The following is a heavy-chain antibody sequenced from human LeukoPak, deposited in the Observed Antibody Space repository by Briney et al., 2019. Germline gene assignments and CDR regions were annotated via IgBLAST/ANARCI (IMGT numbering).Heavy chain of an antibody. V-gene: IGHV3-21*01. Sequence: SCKASGGTFSSYSMNWVRQAPGKGLEWVSSISSSSSYIYYADSVKGRFTISRDNAKNSLYLQMNSLRAEDTAVYYCAREFVYYDILTGYLHYFDYWGQGTLVTVSS. CDR3: AREFVYYDILTGYLHYFDY. J-gene: IGHJ4*02. D-gene: IGHD3-9*01. CDR2: ISSSSSYI. CDR1: GGTFSSYS.